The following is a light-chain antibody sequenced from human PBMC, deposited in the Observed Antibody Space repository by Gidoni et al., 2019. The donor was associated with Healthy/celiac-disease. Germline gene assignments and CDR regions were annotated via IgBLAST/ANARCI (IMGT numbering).Light chain of an antibody. CDR3: QQLNSYPIT. V-gene: IGKV1-9*01. Sequence: DIQLTQSPSFLSASVGDRVTITCRASQGISSYLAWYQQKPGKAPKLLFYAASTLQSGVPSRFSGSGSGTEFTLTISSLQPEDFATYYCQQLNSYPITFGPGTKVDIK. CDR2: AAS. CDR1: QGISSY. J-gene: IGKJ3*01.